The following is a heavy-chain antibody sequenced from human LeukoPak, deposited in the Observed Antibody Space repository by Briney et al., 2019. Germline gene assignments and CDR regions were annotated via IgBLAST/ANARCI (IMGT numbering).Heavy chain of an antibody. V-gene: IGHV4-34*01. J-gene: IGHJ6*02. CDR2: INHSGST. CDR3: ARLMSSSSGGMDV. CDR1: GGSFSGYY. Sequence: SETLSLTCAVYGGSFSGYYWSWIRQPPGKGLEWIGEINHSGSTNYNPSLKSRVTISVDTSKNQFSLKLSSVTAADTAVYYCARLMSSSSGGMDVWGQGTTVTVSS. D-gene: IGHD6-13*01.